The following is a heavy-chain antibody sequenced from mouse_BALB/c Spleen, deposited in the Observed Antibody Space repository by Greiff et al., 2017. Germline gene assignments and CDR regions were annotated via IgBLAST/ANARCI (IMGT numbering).Heavy chain of an antibody. Sequence: QVQLQQSGAELVRPGTSVKISCKASGYTFTNYWLGWVKQRPGHGLEWIGDIYPGGGYTNYNEKFKGKATLTADTSSSTAYMQLSSLTSEDSAVYFCARRERDYAMDYWGQGTSVTVSS. J-gene: IGHJ4*01. CDR1: GYTFTNYW. CDR3: ARRERDYAMDY. V-gene: IGHV1-63*02. CDR2: IYPGGGYT.